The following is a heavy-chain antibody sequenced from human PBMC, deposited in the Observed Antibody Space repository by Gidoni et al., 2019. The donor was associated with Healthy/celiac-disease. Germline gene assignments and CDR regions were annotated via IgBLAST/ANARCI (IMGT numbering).Heavy chain of an antibody. CDR2: INAGNGNT. Sequence: QVQLVQSGAAVKKPGASVKVSCKASGYTFTSYAMHWVRQAPGQRLEWMGWINAGNGNTKYSQKFQGRVTITRDTSASTAYMELSSLRSEDTAVYYCAREGDYYDSSGYFQHWGQGTLVTVSS. D-gene: IGHD3-22*01. CDR3: AREGDYYDSSGYFQH. CDR1: GYTFTSYA. J-gene: IGHJ1*01. V-gene: IGHV1-3*01.